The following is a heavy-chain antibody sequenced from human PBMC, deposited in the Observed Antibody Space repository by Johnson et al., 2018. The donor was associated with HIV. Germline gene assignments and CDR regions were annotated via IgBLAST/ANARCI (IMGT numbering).Heavy chain of an antibody. CDR2: ISYDGNNK. CDR3: ARDHAVADAFDI. D-gene: IGHD6-19*01. CDR1: GFTFSTYS. V-gene: IGHV3-30*14. J-gene: IGHJ3*02. Sequence: QVQLVESGGGVVQPGRSLRLSCAASGFTFSTYSMHWVRQAPGMRLEWVAVISYDGNNKYYADSVKGRFTISRDNSKNTLYLQMNSLRAEDTAVYYCARDHAVADAFDIWGQGTMVTVSS.